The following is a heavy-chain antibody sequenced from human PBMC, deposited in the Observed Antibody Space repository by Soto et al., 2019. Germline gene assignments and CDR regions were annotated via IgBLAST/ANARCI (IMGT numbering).Heavy chain of an antibody. V-gene: IGHV4-30-4*01. CDR1: GGSISSGDYY. D-gene: IGHD3-9*01. J-gene: IGHJ6*02. Sequence: SSETLSLTCTVSGGSISSGDYYWSWIRQPPGKGLEWIGYIYYSGSTYYNPSLKSRVTISVDTSKNQFSLKLSSVTAADTAVYYCARDTRDYDILTGLDYGMDVWGQGTTVTV. CDR3: ARDTRDYDILTGLDYGMDV. CDR2: IYYSGST.